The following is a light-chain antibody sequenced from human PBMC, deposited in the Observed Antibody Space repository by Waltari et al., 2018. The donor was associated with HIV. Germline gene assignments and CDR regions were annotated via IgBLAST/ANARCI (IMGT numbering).Light chain of an antibody. Sequence: EVVLTQSPGTLSLSPGERVTLSCTASQNVASSSLAWSQQNPGQAPRLLIYGASSRATGTPERFSGGGSGTDFTLTISRLEPEDFAMYYCQQYGSSYTFGQGTKLEIK. CDR3: QQYGSSYT. J-gene: IGKJ2*01. CDR1: QNVASSS. CDR2: GAS. V-gene: IGKV3-20*01.